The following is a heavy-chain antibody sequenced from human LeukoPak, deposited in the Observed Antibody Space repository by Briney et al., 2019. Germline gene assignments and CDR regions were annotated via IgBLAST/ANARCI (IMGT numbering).Heavy chain of an antibody. J-gene: IGHJ4*02. CDR1: GFTFGNHG. V-gene: IGHV3-30*18. CDR3: AKDWETTASGTFGS. CDR2: ISEDGRHK. D-gene: IGHD6-13*01. Sequence: GGSLRLSCAASGFTFGNHGMHYVRQAPGKGLQWVAVISEDGRHKNYADSVKGRFTISRHNSNNTLYLQMNSLRTEDTGIYYCAKDWETTASGTFGSWGQGTLVTVSS.